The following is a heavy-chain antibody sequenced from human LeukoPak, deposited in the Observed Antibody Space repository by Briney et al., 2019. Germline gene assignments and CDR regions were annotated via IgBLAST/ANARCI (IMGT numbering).Heavy chain of an antibody. D-gene: IGHD4-17*01. V-gene: IGHV3-53*01. J-gene: IGHJ4*02. Sequence: GGSLRLSCAASGFIVNTNYMTWIRQAPGRGLEWVSFIYADGNTYYADSVKGRFTISRDISKNAVYLQMNSLRAEDTAVYYCARDSYGDANFDSWGQGTLVTVSS. CDR3: ARDSYGDANFDS. CDR1: GFIVNTNY. CDR2: IYADGNT.